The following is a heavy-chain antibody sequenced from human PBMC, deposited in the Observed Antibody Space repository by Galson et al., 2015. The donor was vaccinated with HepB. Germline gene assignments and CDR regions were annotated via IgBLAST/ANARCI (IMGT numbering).Heavy chain of an antibody. Sequence: ETLSLTCTVSGGSFSGYYWSWIRQPPGKGLEWIGEINHSGSTNYNPSLKSRVTISVDTSKNQFSLKLSSVTAADTAVYYCARGRITMIVRAFDIWGQGTMVTVSS. CDR3: ARGRITMIVRAFDI. J-gene: IGHJ3*02. V-gene: IGHV4-34*01. D-gene: IGHD3-22*01. CDR1: GGSFSGYY. CDR2: INHSGST.